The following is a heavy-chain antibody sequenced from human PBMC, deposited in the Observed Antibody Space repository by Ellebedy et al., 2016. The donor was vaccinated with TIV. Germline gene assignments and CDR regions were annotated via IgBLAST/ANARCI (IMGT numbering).Heavy chain of an antibody. J-gene: IGHJ4*02. Sequence: PGGSLRLSCAASGFTFSIYGMHWVRQAPGKGLEWVGIIWYDGSHSYYADSVKGRFIISRDNSKNTVDLQMNSLRADDTAVYYCASELVGTTDFDYWGQGTLVTVSS. CDR1: GFTFSIYG. CDR3: ASELVGTTDFDY. V-gene: IGHV3-33*01. D-gene: IGHD1-26*01. CDR2: IWYDGSHS.